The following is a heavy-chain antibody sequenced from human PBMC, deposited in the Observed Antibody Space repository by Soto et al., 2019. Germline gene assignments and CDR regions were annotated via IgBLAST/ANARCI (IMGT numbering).Heavy chain of an antibody. V-gene: IGHV4-30-4*01. D-gene: IGHD2-15*01. CDR1: GDSISTVDYF. CDR3: ARGRYCLTGRCFPNWFDS. Sequence: PSETLSLTCSVSGDSISTVDYFWAWIRQPPGQALEYIGYIYKSATTYYNPSFESRVAISIDTSKGQFSLNVTSVTAADTAVYFCARGRYCLTGRCFPNWFDSWGQGTLVTVSS. J-gene: IGHJ5*01. CDR2: IYKSATT.